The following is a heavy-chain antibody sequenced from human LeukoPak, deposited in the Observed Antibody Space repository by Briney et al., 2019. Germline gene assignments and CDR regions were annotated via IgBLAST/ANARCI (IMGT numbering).Heavy chain of an antibody. D-gene: IGHD5-18*01. CDR3: ARGSIQLGAFDI. J-gene: IGHJ3*02. CDR1: GFTFSSHS. V-gene: IGHV3-21*01. Sequence: GGSLRLSCAASGFTFSSHSMNWVRQAPGKGLGGVSSISSSSSYIYYADSVKGRFTISRDNAKNSLYLQMNSLRAEDTAVYYCARGSIQLGAFDIWGQGTMVTVSS. CDR2: ISSSSSYI.